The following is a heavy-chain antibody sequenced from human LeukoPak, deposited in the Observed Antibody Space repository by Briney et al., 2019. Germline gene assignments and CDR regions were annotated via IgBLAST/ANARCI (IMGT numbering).Heavy chain of an antibody. D-gene: IGHD6-13*01. Sequence: SETLSLTCAVSGDSISNYYWSWIRQPAGKGLEWIGRIYTSGSTNYNPSLKSRVTMSVDTSKNQFSLKLSSVTAADTAVYYCARDISSSSSNYYYYYMDVWGKGTTVTISS. CDR2: IYTSGST. CDR1: GDSISNYY. CDR3: ARDISSSSSNYYYYYMDV. J-gene: IGHJ6*03. V-gene: IGHV4-4*07.